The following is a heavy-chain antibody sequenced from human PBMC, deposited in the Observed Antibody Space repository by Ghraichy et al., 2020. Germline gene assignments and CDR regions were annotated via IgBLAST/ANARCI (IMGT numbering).Heavy chain of an antibody. D-gene: IGHD5-18*01. Sequence: SQTLSLTCTVSGGSVSIGDYYWNWIRQPPGKGLEWIGYIYYNESTYYNPSLKSRLTISQDTSKNQFSLRLNSLTAADTAVYYCARSRYSYGYDGTFDFWGQGTLVTVSS. CDR1: GGSVSIGDYY. CDR3: ARSRYSYGYDGTFDF. V-gene: IGHV4-30-4*01. J-gene: IGHJ4*02. CDR2: IYYNEST.